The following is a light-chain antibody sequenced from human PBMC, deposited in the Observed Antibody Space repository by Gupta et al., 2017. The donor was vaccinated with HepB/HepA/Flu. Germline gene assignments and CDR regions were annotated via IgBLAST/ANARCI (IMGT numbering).Light chain of an antibody. CDR3: QQRNKWPPIT. CDR1: QSVSSY. Sequence: EIVLTQSPATLSLSPGERATLSCRASQSVSSYLAWYQQKPGQAPRLLIFDASNRATGIPARFSGSGFGTDFTLTISSLEPEDFAFYYCQQRNKWPPITFGQGTRLETK. J-gene: IGKJ5*01. CDR2: DAS. V-gene: IGKV3-11*01.